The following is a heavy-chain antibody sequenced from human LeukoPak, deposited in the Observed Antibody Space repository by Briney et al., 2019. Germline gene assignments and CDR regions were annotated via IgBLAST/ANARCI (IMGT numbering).Heavy chain of an antibody. CDR3: ARSGFGELPRGYHHYGMDG. D-gene: IGHD3-10*01. CDR2: INAGDGNT. V-gene: IGHV1-3*01. J-gene: IGHJ6*04. Sequence: GASVKVSCKASGYTFTSYAMHWVRQAPGQRLEWMGWINAGDGNTKYSQKFQGRVTITRDTSASTAYMELSSLRSEDTAVYYCARSGFGELPRGYHHYGMDGWGKGTTVTVFS. CDR1: GYTFTSYA.